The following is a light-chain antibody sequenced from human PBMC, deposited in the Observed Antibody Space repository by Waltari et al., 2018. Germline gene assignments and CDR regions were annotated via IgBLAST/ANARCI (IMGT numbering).Light chain of an antibody. J-gene: IGLJ3*02. Sequence: QSVLTQPPSASGTPGQRVTISCSGSISNIGRNAVNWYRQLPGAAPNLLIYANNQRPTGVPDRCSGSKSGTSAALAISGLQSEDEAHYYCASWDANLSGRVFGGGTKVTVL. CDR3: ASWDANLSGRV. CDR1: ISNIGRNA. CDR2: ANN. V-gene: IGLV1-44*01.